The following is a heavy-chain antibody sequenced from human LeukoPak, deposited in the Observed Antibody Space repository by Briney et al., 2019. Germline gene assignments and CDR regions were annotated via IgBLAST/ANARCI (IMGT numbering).Heavy chain of an antibody. CDR2: INPNSGDT. CDR3: AILLGATTNFDY. V-gene: IGHV1-2*02. D-gene: IGHD1-26*01. J-gene: IGHJ4*02. CDR1: GYTFTGYY. Sequence: ASVKVSCKASGYTFTGYYIHWVRQAPEQGLKWMAWINPNSGDTDCAQKFQGRVSMTRDTSISTAYMGLSRLTSDDTAVYYCAILLGATTNFDYWGQGTLVTVSS.